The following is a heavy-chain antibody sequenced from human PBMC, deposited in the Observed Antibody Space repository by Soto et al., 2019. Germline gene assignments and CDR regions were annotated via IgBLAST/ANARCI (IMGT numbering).Heavy chain of an antibody. CDR1: GFTFSSYA. D-gene: IGHD3-22*01. Sequence: GGSLRLSCAASGFTFSSYAMHWVRQAPGKGLEWVAVISYDGSNKYYADSVKGRFTISRDNSKNTLYLQMNSLRAEDTAVYYCAKNSGYDYYDSSGIECWGQGTLVTVSS. V-gene: IGHV3-30-3*02. CDR3: AKNSGYDYYDSSGIEC. CDR2: ISYDGSNK. J-gene: IGHJ4*02.